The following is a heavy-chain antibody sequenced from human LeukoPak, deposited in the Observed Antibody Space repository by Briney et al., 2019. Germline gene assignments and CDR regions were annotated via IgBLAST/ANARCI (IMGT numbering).Heavy chain of an antibody. CDR1: GGSISSSSYY. D-gene: IGHD2-15*01. J-gene: IGHJ5*02. CDR2: IYYSGST. Sequence: SETLSLTCTVSGGSISSSSYYWGWIRQPPGKGLEWIGSIYYSGSTYYNPSLKSRVTISVDTSKNQFSLKLSSVTAADTAVYYCARGRGVAAAKNWFDPWGQGTLVTVSS. V-gene: IGHV4-39*07. CDR3: ARGRGVAAAKNWFDP.